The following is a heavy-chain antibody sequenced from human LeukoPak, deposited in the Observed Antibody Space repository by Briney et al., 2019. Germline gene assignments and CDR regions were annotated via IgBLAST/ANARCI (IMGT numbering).Heavy chain of an antibody. CDR1: GFTFSSYS. J-gene: IGHJ6*04. V-gene: IGHV3-48*04. D-gene: IGHD3-10*02. Sequence: PGGSLRLSCAASGFTFSSYSMNWVRQAPGKGLEWVSYIGSSGSTKYYADSVKGRFTISRDNAKNSLYLQMNSLSAEDTAVYYCAELGITMIGGVWGKGTTVTISS. CDR2: IGSSGSTK. CDR3: AELGITMIGGV.